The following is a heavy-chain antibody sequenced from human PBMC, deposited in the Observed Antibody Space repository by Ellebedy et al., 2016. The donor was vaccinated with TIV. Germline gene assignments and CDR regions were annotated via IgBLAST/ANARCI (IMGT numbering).Heavy chain of an antibody. V-gene: IGHV5-51*01. J-gene: IGHJ3*02. CDR3: ARRETTVISPSALGNAFDI. D-gene: IGHD4-23*01. CDR1: GYSFTNYW. CDR2: IYPDDSET. Sequence: GESLKISCKGSGYSFTNYWIGWVRQMPGKGLEWLGIIYPDDSETRYRPSFQGQVTISADKSISTTYLQWSSLKASDTAMYYCARRETTVISPSALGNAFDIWGQGTMVTVSS.